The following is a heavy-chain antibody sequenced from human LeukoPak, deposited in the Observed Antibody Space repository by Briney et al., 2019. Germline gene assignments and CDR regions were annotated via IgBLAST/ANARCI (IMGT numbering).Heavy chain of an antibody. J-gene: IGHJ3*02. D-gene: IGHD3-22*01. CDR3: ARAKYDSSGYQPPIAFDI. Sequence: SETLSLTCTVSGGSISSYYWSWIRQPPGKGLEWIGYIYTSGSTNYNPSLKSRVTISVDTSKNQFSLKLSSVTAADTAVYYCARAKYDSSGYQPPIAFDIWGQGTVVTVSS. CDR1: GGSISSYY. V-gene: IGHV4-4*09. CDR2: IYTSGST.